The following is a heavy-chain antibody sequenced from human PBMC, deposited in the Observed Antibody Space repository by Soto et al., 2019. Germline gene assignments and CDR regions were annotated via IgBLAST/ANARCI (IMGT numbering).Heavy chain of an antibody. D-gene: IGHD3-22*01. V-gene: IGHV3-23*01. Sequence: GGSLKLSCAASGFTFWTYAMSWVRQAPGKGLEWVSVISGTGGGTSYADSVKGRFTISRDNSKNTLYLQMNSLGVEDTAVYYCARHPPPGYYYDSSGYYGYFQHWGQGTPVTVSS. CDR2: ISGTGGGT. J-gene: IGHJ1*01. CDR3: ARHPPPGYYYDSSGYYGYFQH. CDR1: GFTFWTYA.